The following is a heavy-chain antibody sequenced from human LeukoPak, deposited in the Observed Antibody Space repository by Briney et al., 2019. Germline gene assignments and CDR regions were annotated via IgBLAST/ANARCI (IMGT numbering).Heavy chain of an antibody. CDR1: GFTFSSYS. CDR3: ARDLVVARVGNYPVDY. V-gene: IGHV3-21*01. CDR2: ISSSSSYI. D-gene: IGHD2-15*01. J-gene: IGHJ4*02. Sequence: GGSLRLSCAASGFTFSSYSMNWVRQAPGKGLEWVSSISSSSSYIYYADSVKGRFTISRDNAKNSLYLQMNSLRAEDTAVYYCARDLVVARVGNYPVDYWGQGTLVTVSS.